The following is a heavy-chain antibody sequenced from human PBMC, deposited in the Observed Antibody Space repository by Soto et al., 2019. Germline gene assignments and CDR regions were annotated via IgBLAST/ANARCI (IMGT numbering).Heavy chain of an antibody. CDR1: GFTFRSFV. CDR3: AGGGRRGGLDV. Sequence: QVQLVESGGGVVQPGTSLRLSCVGSGFTFRSFVIHWVRQAPGKGLEWVALTSYDGSIKYYDDSVKGRFPISKKNPRNTVDLKRTGRNPETPVFFSLAGGGRRGGLDVWGQGTLVSVSS. J-gene: IGHJ4*02. V-gene: IGHV3-30*19. D-gene: IGHD3-16*01. CDR2: TSYDGSIK.